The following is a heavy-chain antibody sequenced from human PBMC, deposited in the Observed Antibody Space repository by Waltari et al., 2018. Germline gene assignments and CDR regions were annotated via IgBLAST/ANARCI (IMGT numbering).Heavy chain of an antibody. J-gene: IGHJ4*02. Sequence: EVQLVESGGGLVKPGGSLRLSCAASGFTFSGYSMTWVRQAPGKGVGSVVSIRASGSDIYYADSVMGRFTISRDNSKNSLYLQMHSLRAEDTAVYYCARMSPQLGGAGFWGQGTLVSVSS. V-gene: IGHV3-21*01. CDR1: GFTFSGYS. CDR3: ARMSPQLGGAGF. D-gene: IGHD1-26*01. CDR2: IRASGSDI.